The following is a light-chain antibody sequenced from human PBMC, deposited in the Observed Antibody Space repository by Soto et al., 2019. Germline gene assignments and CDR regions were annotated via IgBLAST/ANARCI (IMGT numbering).Light chain of an antibody. J-gene: IGLJ1*01. V-gene: IGLV2-11*01. CDR3: CSYAESSYV. CDR2: GVN. Sequence: QSVLTQPRSVSGSPGQSVTISCTGTGSDVGGYDYVSWYQQHPGKAPKLMIYGVNERPSGVPHRFSGPKSGNTASLTISGLQAQDQDASYCCSYAESSYVFGSGTKVTV. CDR1: GSDVGGYDY.